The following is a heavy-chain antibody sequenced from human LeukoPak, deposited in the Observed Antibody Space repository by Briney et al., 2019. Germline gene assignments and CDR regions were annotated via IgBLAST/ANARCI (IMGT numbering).Heavy chain of an antibody. CDR3: ARNETTGLQRTPYYHSYVDV. CDR2: IYYSGST. J-gene: IGHJ6*03. CDR1: GVSISTRTYY. V-gene: IGHV4-39*01. Sequence: SETLSLTCTVSGVSISTRTYYWAWIRQPPGKGLEWIGSIYYSGSTHYNPSLKSRLTISVDTSKNQFSLKLSSVTAADTAVYYCARNETTGLQRTPYYHSYVDVWGKGTTVTVSS. D-gene: IGHD4-11*01.